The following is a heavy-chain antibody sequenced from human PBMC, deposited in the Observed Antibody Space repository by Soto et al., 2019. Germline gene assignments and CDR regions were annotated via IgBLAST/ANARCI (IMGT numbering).Heavy chain of an antibody. Sequence: TSEDLSLTCTVSGGSLIRYHWSWIRQPPGKGLEGIGYIYYSGSTNYKPSLKSRVTISVDTSKNQFSLKLSSVTAADTAVYYCARHTPAISISDHWGQGTLVTVSS. CDR2: IYYSGST. D-gene: IGHD2-15*01. CDR3: ARHTPAISISDH. J-gene: IGHJ4*02. V-gene: IGHV4-59*01. CDR1: GGSLIRYH.